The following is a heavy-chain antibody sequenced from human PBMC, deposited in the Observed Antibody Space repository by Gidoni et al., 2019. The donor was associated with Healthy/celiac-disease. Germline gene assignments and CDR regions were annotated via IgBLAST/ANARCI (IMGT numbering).Heavy chain of an antibody. CDR2: ISAYNGNT. Sequence: QVQLLQSGAEVKQPGASVKVSCTASGYTFTRYGISRVRQAPGQGLEWMGWISAYNGNTNYAQKLQGRVTMTTDTSTSTAYMELRSLRSDDTAVYYCARQVLLWCGELLYPLGGYGMDVWGQGTTVTVSS. V-gene: IGHV1-18*01. CDR3: ARQVLLWCGELLYPLGGYGMDV. CDR1: GYTFTRYG. D-gene: IGHD3-10*01. J-gene: IGHJ6*02.